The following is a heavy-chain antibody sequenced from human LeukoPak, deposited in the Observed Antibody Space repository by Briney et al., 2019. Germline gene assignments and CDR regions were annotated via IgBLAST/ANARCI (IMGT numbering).Heavy chain of an antibody. D-gene: IGHD3-22*01. V-gene: IGHV1-69*05. CDR1: GGTFSSYA. Sequence: GASVKVSCKASGGTFSSYAISWVRQAPGQGLEWMGRIIPIFGTANYAQKFQGRVTITTDESTSTAYMELSSLRSEDTAVYYCARAPYYYDSSGYDDHWGQGTLVTVSS. CDR2: IIPIFGTA. CDR3: ARAPYYYDSSGYDDH. J-gene: IGHJ4*02.